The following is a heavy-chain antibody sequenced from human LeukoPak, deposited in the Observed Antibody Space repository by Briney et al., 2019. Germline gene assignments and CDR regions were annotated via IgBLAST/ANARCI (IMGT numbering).Heavy chain of an antibody. V-gene: IGHV3-20*04. J-gene: IGHJ3*02. CDR3: AKDALDFWSGSDAFDI. D-gene: IGHD3-3*01. CDR2: INWNGAST. CDR1: GFTFDDYD. Sequence: GGSLRLSCAASGFTFDDYDMSWVRQVPGKGLEWVSAINWNGASTGYADSVKGRFTISRDNAKNSLYLQMNSLSAEDTAVYYCAKDALDFWSGSDAFDIWGQGTMVTVSS.